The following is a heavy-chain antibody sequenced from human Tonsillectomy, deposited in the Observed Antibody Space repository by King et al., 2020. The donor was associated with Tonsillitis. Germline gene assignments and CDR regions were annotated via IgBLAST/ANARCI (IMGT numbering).Heavy chain of an antibody. J-gene: IGHJ4*02. Sequence: VQLVESGGGLVQPGGSLRLSCAASEFTVSSNYMSWVRQAPGKGLEWVSVIYSGGSTYYAESVKGRFTISRDNSKNTLYIQMNSLRAEDTAVYYCARGPTTVATPGIDYWGQGTLVTVSS. D-gene: IGHD4-23*01. CDR3: ARGPTTVATPGIDY. CDR1: EFTVSSNY. CDR2: IYSGGST. V-gene: IGHV3-66*01.